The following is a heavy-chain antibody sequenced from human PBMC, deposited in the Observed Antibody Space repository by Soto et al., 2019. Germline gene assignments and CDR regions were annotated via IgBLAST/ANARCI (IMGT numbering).Heavy chain of an antibody. CDR1: GFTFSNAW. D-gene: IGHD3-22*01. CDR2: IKSKTDGGTT. V-gene: IGHV3-15*01. Sequence: LSLTCAASGFTFSNAWMSWVRQAPGKGLEWVGRIKSKTDGGTTDYAAPVKGRFTISRDDSKNTLYLQMNSLKTEDTAVYYCTTGNEDYYDSSGYYVDYWGQGTLVTVSS. J-gene: IGHJ4*02. CDR3: TTGNEDYYDSSGYYVDY.